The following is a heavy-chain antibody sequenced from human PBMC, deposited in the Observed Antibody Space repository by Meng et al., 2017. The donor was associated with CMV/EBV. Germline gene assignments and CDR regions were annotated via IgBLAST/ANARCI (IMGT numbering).Heavy chain of an antibody. Sequence: VHLVQCGTEVRKPGASVKVSCKSSGYTFTSYGISCVRQAPGQGLEWMGWISAYNGNTNYAQKLQGRVTMTTDTSTSTAYMELRSLRSDDTAVYYCARNYYGSGSWFDPWGQGTLVTVSS. CDR2: ISAYNGNT. CDR1: GYTFTSYG. V-gene: IGHV1-18*01. D-gene: IGHD3-10*01. CDR3: ARNYYGSGSWFDP. J-gene: IGHJ5*02.